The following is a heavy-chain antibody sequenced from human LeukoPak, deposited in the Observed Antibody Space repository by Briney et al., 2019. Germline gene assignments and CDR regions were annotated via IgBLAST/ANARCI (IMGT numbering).Heavy chain of an antibody. Sequence: ASVKVSCKPSGYTFTDYSIHWLRQVPGQGPEWIGWINPSNGGTNYAQTFQGRVTMTRDTSITTAYMELSRLRSDDTAAYYCARDLYCNSPKCYSNWFDTWGQGTLVTVSS. J-gene: IGHJ5*02. CDR1: GYTFTDYS. D-gene: IGHD2/OR15-2a*01. CDR3: ARDLYCNSPKCYSNWFDT. CDR2: INPSNGGT. V-gene: IGHV1-2*02.